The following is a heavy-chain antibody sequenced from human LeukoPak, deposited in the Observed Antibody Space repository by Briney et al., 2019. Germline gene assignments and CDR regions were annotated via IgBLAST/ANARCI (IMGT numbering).Heavy chain of an antibody. CDR3: ASRGDPSQRTFDI. CDR2: IYPGDSDT. CDR1: GYSFTTYW. Sequence: GESLKISCKGSGYSFTTYWIAWVRQMPGKGLEWMGIIYPGDSDTRYSPSFQGQVTISADKSISTAYLQWSSLKASDTAMYYCASRGDPSQRTFDIWGQGTMVTVSS. D-gene: IGHD2-21*02. J-gene: IGHJ3*02. V-gene: IGHV5-51*01.